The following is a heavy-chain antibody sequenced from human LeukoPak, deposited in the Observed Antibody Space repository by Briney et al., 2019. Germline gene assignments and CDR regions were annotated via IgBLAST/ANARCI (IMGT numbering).Heavy chain of an antibody. D-gene: IGHD1-26*01. CDR1: GFTFHDYA. J-gene: IGHJ4*02. CDR2: ISWNSFSI. V-gene: IGHV3-9*01. CDR3: AKLTFSGKAPFDY. Sequence: SLRLSCAASGFTFHDYAMHWVRQAPGKGLEWVSGISWNSFSIAYADSVKGRFTISRDNAKNSLYLQMNSLRAEDTALYYCAKLTFSGKAPFDYWGQGTLVTVSS.